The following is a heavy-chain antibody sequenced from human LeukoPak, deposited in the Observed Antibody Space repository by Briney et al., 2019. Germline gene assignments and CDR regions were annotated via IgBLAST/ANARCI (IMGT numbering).Heavy chain of an antibody. D-gene: IGHD3-9*01. Sequence: SETLSLTCTVSGVSISSYYWSWIRQPPGKGLEWIGYIYYSGSTNYNPSLKSRVTISVDTSKNQFSLKLSSVTAADTAVYYCARGGDFDWYHLWGQGTLVTVSS. J-gene: IGHJ4*02. V-gene: IGHV4-59*08. CDR3: ARGGDFDWYHL. CDR2: IYYSGST. CDR1: GVSISSYY.